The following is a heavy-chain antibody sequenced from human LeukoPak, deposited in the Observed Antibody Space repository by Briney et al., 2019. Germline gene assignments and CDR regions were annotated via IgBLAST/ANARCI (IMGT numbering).Heavy chain of an antibody. J-gene: IGHJ3*02. CDR2: IYYSGST. D-gene: IGHD2-2*01. Sequence: SETLSLTCTVSGGSISSSSYYWGWIRQPPGKGLEWIGSIYYSGSTYYNPSLKSRVTISVDTSKNQFSLKLGSVTAADTAVYYCATYAKYCSSTSCYRYAFDIWGQGTMVTVSS. V-gene: IGHV4-39*01. CDR1: GGSISSSSYY. CDR3: ATYAKYCSSTSCYRYAFDI.